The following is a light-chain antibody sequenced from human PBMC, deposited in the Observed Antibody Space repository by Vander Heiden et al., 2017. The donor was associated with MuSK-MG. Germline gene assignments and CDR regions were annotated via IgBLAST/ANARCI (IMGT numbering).Light chain of an antibody. J-gene: IGKJ2*01. CDR3: QQYKNRTTYT. CDR1: QSIGSN. Sequence: EIVMTQSPATLSVSPGERATLPCRASQSIGSNLAWYQQRPGQAPRLLISGAATRATGIPARFSGSGSGTEFTLTISSRQSEDFAIYYCQQYKNRTTYTFGQGTKLEIK. V-gene: IGKV3-15*01. CDR2: GAA.